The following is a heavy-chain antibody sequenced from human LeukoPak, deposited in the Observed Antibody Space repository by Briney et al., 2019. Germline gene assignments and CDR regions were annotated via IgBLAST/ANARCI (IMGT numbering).Heavy chain of an antibody. CDR2: ISGSGNTI. V-gene: IGHV3-48*03. Sequence: PGGSLRLSCAASGFTFSSYEMNWVRQAPGKGLEWVSYISGSGNTIYYADSVKGRFTISRDNAKNSLYLRMNSLRAEDTAVYYCARGGWYDYWGQGTLVTVSS. CDR3: ARGGWYDY. J-gene: IGHJ4*02. D-gene: IGHD6-19*01. CDR1: GFTFSSYE.